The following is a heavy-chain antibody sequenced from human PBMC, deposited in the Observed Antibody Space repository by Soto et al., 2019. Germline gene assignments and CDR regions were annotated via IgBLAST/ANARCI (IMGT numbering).Heavy chain of an antibody. CDR1: GGSFSAYH. J-gene: IGHJ6*02. CDR2: INHSGST. V-gene: IGHV4-34*01. CDR3: ARGMGAENTFYYYFGMDV. D-gene: IGHD3-16*01. Sequence: SETLSLTCAVYGGSFSAYHWSWIRQPPGKGLEWIGEINHSGSTKYNPSLKSRVTISVDTSKNQFSLKLSSVTAADTAVYYCARGMGAENTFYYYFGMDVWGQGTTVTVSS.